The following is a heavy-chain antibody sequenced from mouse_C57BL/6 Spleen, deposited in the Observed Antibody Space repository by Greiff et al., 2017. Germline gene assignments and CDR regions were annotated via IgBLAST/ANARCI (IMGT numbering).Heavy chain of an antibody. CDR1: GYTFTDYY. Sequence: EVQLQQSGPELVKPGASVKISCQASGYTFTDYYMNWVKQSHGKSLEWIGDINPNNGGTSYNQKFKGKATLTVDKSSSTAYMELRSLTSEDSAVYYCARSYGDYWCQGATLTVSS. J-gene: IGHJ2*01. CDR3: ARSYGDY. V-gene: IGHV1-26*01. D-gene: IGHD1-1*01. CDR2: INPNNGGT.